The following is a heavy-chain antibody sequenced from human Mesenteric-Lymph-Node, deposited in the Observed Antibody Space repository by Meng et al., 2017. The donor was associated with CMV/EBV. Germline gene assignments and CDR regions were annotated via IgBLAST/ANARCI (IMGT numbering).Heavy chain of an antibody. CDR3: VRMEIRGIIVP. CDR2: MKPNSGNT. CDR1: GYTCTNYA. V-gene: IGHV1-8*01. Sequence: SCTASGYTCTNYAINWVRQSTGQGLEWMGWMKPNSGNTGYAQKFRGRLSLTRDTSISTAYMELSGLTSEDTALYYCVRMEIRGIIVPWGQGTLVTVSS. D-gene: IGHD3-10*01. J-gene: IGHJ5*02.